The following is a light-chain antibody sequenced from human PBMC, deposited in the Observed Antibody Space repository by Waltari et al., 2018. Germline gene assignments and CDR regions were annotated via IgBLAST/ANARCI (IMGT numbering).Light chain of an antibody. Sequence: SYVLTQPPSVSVAPGQTARIPCEGDNIGSNRIPWYQHRPGQAPLLVIYDDDDRPSGIPERFTGGNSGNTATLAISRVEVGDEADYYCQVSDSKNDHVVFGGGTRLTVL. CDR2: DDD. CDR3: QVSDSKNDHVV. CDR1: NIGSNR. J-gene: IGLJ2*01. V-gene: IGLV3-21*02.